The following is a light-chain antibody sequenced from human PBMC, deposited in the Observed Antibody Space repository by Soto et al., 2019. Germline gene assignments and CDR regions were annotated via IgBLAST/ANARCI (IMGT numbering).Light chain of an antibody. Sequence: DIQMTQSPSSVSASVGDRVTITCRASQGTSSWLAWHQQKPGKAPKLLIYSASSLQSGVPSRFSGSGSGTDFTLTISSLQPEDFATYYCQQGHSFPLTFGGGTKVDIK. CDR1: QGTSSW. CDR3: QQGHSFPLT. CDR2: SAS. J-gene: IGKJ4*01. V-gene: IGKV1-12*01.